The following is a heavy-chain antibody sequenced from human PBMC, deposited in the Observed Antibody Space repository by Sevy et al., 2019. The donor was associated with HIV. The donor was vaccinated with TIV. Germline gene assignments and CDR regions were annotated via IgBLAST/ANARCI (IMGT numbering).Heavy chain of an antibody. CDR3: ARGSTCYYGSGSYYIERRTYYFDY. CDR1: GGSFSGYY. V-gene: IGHV4-34*01. J-gene: IGHJ4*02. Sequence: SETLSLTCAVYGGSFSGYYWSWIRQPPGKGLEWIGEINHSGSTNYNPSLKSRVTISVDTSKNQFSLKLSSVTAADTAVYYCARGSTCYYGSGSYYIERRTYYFDYWGQGTLVTVSS. CDR2: INHSGST. D-gene: IGHD3-10*01.